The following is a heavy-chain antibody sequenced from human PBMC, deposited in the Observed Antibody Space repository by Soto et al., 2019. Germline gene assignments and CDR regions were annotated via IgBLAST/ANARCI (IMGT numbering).Heavy chain of an antibody. V-gene: IGHV3-7*03. J-gene: IGHJ6*02. CDR1: GFTFSSYW. CDR2: IKQDGSEK. CDR3: ATAIAAAGKGYYYYYGMDV. D-gene: IGHD6-13*01. Sequence: GGSLRLSCAASGFTFSSYWMSWVRQAPGKGLEWVANIKQDGSEKYYVDSVKGRSTISRDNAKNSLYLQMNSLRAEDTAVYYCATAIAAAGKGYYYYYGMDVWGQGTTVTVSS.